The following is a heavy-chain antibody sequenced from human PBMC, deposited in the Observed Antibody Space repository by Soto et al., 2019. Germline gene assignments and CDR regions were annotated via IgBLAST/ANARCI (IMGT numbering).Heavy chain of an antibody. CDR2: ITDDGSTT. CDR3: TRGPRPTSIGTGAF. Sequence: SLRLSFATSCFIFKMYWMHWVRQVPGQGPQWVARITDDGSTTYYAASVEGRFTISRDNAKNALYLQMTSLRPDDTAVYYCTRGPRPTSIGTGAFWGQGTLVTVSS. V-gene: IGHV3-74*01. D-gene: IGHD3-10*01. CDR1: CFIFKMYW. J-gene: IGHJ4*02.